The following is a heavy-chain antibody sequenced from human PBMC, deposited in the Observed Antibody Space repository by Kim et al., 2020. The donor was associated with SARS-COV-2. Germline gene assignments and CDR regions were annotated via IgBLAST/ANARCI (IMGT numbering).Heavy chain of an antibody. CDR3: ARGRRYYDYVHPASFYYYGMDV. V-gene: IGHV1-69*13. CDR1: GGTFSSYA. D-gene: IGHD3-16*01. J-gene: IGHJ6*02. Sequence: SVKVSCKASGGTFSSYAISWVRQAPGQGLEWMGGIIPIFGTANYAQKFQGRVTITADESTSTAYMELSSLRSEDTAVYYCARGRRYYDYVHPASFYYYGMDVWGQGTTVTVSS. CDR2: IIPIFGTA.